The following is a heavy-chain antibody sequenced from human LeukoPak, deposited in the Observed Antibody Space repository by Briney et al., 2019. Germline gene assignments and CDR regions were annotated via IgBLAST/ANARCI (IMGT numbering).Heavy chain of an antibody. CDR1: GGSFSGYY. V-gene: IGHV4-34*01. J-gene: IGHJ4*02. D-gene: IGHD5-24*01. Sequence: SETLSLTCDVYGGSFSGYYWSWLRQPPGKGLEWIGEINHSGSTNYIPSLKSRVTISVDTSKNLFSLKLSSVTAADTAVYYCARGRARRWLQLGVCYFDYWGQGTLVTVSS. CDR3: ARGRARRWLQLGVCYFDY. CDR2: INHSGST.